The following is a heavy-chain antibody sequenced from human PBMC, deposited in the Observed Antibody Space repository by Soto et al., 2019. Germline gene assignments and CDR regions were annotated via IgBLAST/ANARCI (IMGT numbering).Heavy chain of an antibody. CDR3: XXXXXXXXXXXXMNYYYGMDV. J-gene: IGHJ6*02. V-gene: IGHV3-30*03. D-gene: IGHD3-16*01. CDR1: GFTFSSYG. CDR2: ISYDGSNK. Sequence: QVQLVESGGGVVQPGRSLRLSCAASGFTFSSYGMHWVRQAPGKGLEWVAVISYDGSNKYYADSVKGRFTISRDNXXXXXXXXXXXXXXXXXXXXXXXXXXXXXXXXXXMNYYYGMDVWGQGTTVTV.